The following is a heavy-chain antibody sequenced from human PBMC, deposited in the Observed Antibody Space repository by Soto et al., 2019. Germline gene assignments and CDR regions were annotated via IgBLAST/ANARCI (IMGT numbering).Heavy chain of an antibody. D-gene: IGHD1-20*01. J-gene: IGHJ1*01. CDR3: ARSITRSELYFPD. CDR1: GGSLTGYY. CDR2: IYYRGNT. Sequence: TLSLTCAVSGGSLTGYYWSWVRQPPGKGLEWIGYIYYRGNTDYNPSLNSRATITLDRAKNQFFLHLSSVAAADSAVYYCARSITRSELYFPDWGQGTLVPVS. V-gene: IGHV4-59*01.